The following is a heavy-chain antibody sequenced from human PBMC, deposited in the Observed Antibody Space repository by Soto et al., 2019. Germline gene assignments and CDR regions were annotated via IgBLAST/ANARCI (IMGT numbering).Heavy chain of an antibody. Sequence: QITLKESGPTLVKPTQTLTLTCTFSGFSLSTSGEGVGWIRQPPGKALECLALIYWDDDKRYSPSLKSRLTIIKDTSKNQVVLTMTNMDPVDTATYYCAHVRGGSYLGRYYYSAMDVWGQGTTVTVSS. V-gene: IGHV2-5*02. J-gene: IGHJ6*02. CDR2: IYWDDDK. D-gene: IGHD1-26*01. CDR3: AHVRGGSYLGRYYYSAMDV. CDR1: GFSLSTSGEG.